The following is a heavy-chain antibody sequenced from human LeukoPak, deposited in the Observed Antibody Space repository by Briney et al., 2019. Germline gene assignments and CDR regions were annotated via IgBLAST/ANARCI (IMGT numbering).Heavy chain of an antibody. CDR1: GYSFTDYY. J-gene: IGHJ5*02. V-gene: IGHV1-2*02. D-gene: IGHD2-21*01. CDR2: INPNSGGT. CDR3: ARADRLHGGPYLIGP. Sequence: ASVKVSCKTSGYSFTDYYMHWVRQAPGQGLEWMGWINPNSGGTSSAQKFQGRVTMTRDTSISTVYMEVSWLTSDDTAIYYCARADRLHGGPYLIGPWGQETLVTVSS.